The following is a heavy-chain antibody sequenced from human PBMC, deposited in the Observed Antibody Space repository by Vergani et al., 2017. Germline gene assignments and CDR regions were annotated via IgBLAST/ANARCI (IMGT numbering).Heavy chain of an antibody. CDR3: AKGSCSSTSCHPYYYYYMDV. J-gene: IGHJ6*03. CDR1: GFTFSSYA. CDR2: ISGSGGST. D-gene: IGHD2-2*01. Sequence: EVQLLESGGGLVQPGGSLRLSCAASGFTFSSYAMSWVRQAPGKGLEWVSAISGSGGSTYYADYVKGRFTISRDNSKNTLYLQMNSLRAEDTAVYYCAKGSCSSTSCHPYYYYYMDVWGKGTTVTVSS. V-gene: IGHV3-23*01.